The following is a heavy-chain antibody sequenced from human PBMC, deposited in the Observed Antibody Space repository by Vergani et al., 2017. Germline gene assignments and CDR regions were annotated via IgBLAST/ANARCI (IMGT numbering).Heavy chain of an antibody. CDR2: IWYDGSNK. D-gene: IGHD6-19*01. Sequence: QVQLVESGGGVVQPGRSLRLSCAASGFTFSSYGMHWVRQAPGKGLEWVAVIWYDGSNKYYADSVKGRFTISRDNSKNTLYLQMNSLRAEDTAVYYCAKDHQPWRLVSWFDPWGQGTLVTVSS. CDR1: GFTFSSYG. CDR3: AKDHQPWRLVSWFDP. J-gene: IGHJ5*02. V-gene: IGHV3-33*06.